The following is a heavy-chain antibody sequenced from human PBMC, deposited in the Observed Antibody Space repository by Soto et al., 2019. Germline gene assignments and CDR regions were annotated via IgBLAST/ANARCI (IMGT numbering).Heavy chain of an antibody. CDR1: GGSISSSSYY. Sequence: SETLSLTCTVSGGSISSSSYYWGWIRQPPGKGLEWIGSIYYSGSTYYNPSLKSRVTISVDTSKNQFSLKLSSVAAADTAVYYCARQSSITMIVVVITSPQFDYWGQGTLVTVPQ. CDR2: IYYSGST. V-gene: IGHV4-39*01. CDR3: ARQSSITMIVVVITSPQFDY. D-gene: IGHD3-22*01. J-gene: IGHJ4*02.